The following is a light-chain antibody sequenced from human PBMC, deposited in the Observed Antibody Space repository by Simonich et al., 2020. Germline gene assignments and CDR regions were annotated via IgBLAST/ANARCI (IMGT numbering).Light chain of an antibody. CDR1: RSVVGVYNY. V-gene: IGLV2-11*01. Sequence: QSPLTQPRPVSGSPGRPVTIPGPGPRSVVGVYNYVSWYQQNPGKAPKLMIYVVSKRPSGVPDRFSGSKSGNTASLTISGLQAEDEADYYCCSYAGSYTLVFGGGTKLTVL. CDR3: CSYAGSYTLV. CDR2: VVS. J-gene: IGLJ2*01.